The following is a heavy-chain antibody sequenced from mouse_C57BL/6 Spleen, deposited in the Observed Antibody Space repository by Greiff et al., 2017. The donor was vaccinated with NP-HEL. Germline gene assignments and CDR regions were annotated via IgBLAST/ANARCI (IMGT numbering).Heavy chain of an antibody. D-gene: IGHD2-12*01. CDR3: ARDLLP. V-gene: IGHV5-6*01. J-gene: IGHJ4*01. CDR1: GFTFSSYG. CDR2: ISSGGSYT. Sequence: DVHLVESGGDLVKPGGSLKLSCAASGFTFSSYGMSWVRQTPDKRLEWVATISSGGSYTYYPDSVNGRFTISRDNAKNTLYLQMSSLKSEDTAMYYCARDLLPWGQGTSVTVSS.